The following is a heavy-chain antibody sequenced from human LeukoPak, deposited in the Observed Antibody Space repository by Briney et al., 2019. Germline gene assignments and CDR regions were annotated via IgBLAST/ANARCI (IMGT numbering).Heavy chain of an antibody. Sequence: GASVKVSCKASGYTFTGYYMHWVRQAPGQGLEWMGRINPNSGGTNYAQKFQGRVTMTRDTSISTAYMELSTLRSDDTAVYYCARPSSSSGSHRFDPWGQGTLVTVSS. CDR2: INPNSGGT. CDR3: ARPSSSSGSHRFDP. J-gene: IGHJ5*02. D-gene: IGHD3-10*01. V-gene: IGHV1-2*06. CDR1: GYTFTGYY.